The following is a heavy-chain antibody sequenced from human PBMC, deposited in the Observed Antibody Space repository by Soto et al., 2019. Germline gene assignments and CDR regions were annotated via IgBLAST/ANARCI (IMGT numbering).Heavy chain of an antibody. Sequence: PEALSLTCTFYGGSFSGYYWSWIRQPPGKGLEWIGEINHSGSTNYNPSLKSRVTISVDTSKNQFSLKLSSVTAADTAVYYCARWGSGRYYFDYWGQGTLVTVSS. D-gene: IGHD6-19*01. CDR2: INHSGST. CDR1: GGSFSGYY. J-gene: IGHJ4*02. CDR3: ARWGSGRYYFDY. V-gene: IGHV4-34*01.